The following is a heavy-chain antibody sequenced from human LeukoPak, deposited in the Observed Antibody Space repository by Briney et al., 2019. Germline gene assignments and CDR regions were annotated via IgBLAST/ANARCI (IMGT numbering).Heavy chain of an antibody. CDR2: INPNSGGT. Sequence: ASVKVSCKASGYTFTGYYMHWVRQAPGQGLEWMGWINPNSGGTNYAQKFQGRVTMTRDTSISTAYMELSRLRSDDTAVYYCARVQYQLLARSYYYYMDVWGKGTTVTVSS. V-gene: IGHV1-2*02. J-gene: IGHJ6*03. D-gene: IGHD2-2*01. CDR3: ARVQYQLLARSYYYYMDV. CDR1: GYTFTGYY.